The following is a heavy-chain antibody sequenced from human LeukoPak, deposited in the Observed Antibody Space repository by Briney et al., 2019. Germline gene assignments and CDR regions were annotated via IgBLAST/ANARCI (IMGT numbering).Heavy chain of an antibody. CDR2: IYSGGST. D-gene: IGHD5-24*01. J-gene: IGHJ4*02. CDR1: GFTVSSNY. V-gene: IGHV3-66*02. CDR3: ARGEMATIPIDY. Sequence: QPGGSLRLSCAASGFTVSSNYMSWVRQAPGKGLEWVSVIYSGGSTYYADSVKGRFTISRDNSKNTLYLQMNSLRAEDTVVYYCARGEMATIPIDYWGQGTLVTVSS.